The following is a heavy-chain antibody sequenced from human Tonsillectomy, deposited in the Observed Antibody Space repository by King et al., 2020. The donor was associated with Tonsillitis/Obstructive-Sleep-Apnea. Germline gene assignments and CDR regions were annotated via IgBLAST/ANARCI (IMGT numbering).Heavy chain of an antibody. Sequence: LVQSGAEVRKPGASVKVSCQSSGYTFNDYYIHWVRQAPGQGLEWMGRINPDGGRTDYAQKFQGKVSMTRDTSLTTVYMEMTRLRLDDSAVYYCTRNLVGSDAFDVWGQGTLVIVSS. V-gene: IGHV1-2*06. CDR3: TRNLVGSDAFDV. CDR1: GYTFNDYY. J-gene: IGHJ3*01. CDR2: INPDGGRT. D-gene: IGHD3-16*01.